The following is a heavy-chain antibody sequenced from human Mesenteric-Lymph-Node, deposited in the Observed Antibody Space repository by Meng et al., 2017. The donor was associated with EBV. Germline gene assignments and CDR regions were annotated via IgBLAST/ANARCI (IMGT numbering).Heavy chain of an antibody. CDR1: GGSFSGYY. Sequence: VPLQQWGAGLLKPSETLSLTCAVYGGSFSGYYWSWIRQPPGKGLEWIGEINHSGSTNYNPSLKSRVTISVDTSKNQFSLKLSSVTAADTAVYYCARVNCSNIVCPFDSWGQGTLVTVSS. D-gene: IGHD2-2*01. V-gene: IGHV4-34*01. CDR3: ARVNCSNIVCPFDS. J-gene: IGHJ4*02. CDR2: INHSGST.